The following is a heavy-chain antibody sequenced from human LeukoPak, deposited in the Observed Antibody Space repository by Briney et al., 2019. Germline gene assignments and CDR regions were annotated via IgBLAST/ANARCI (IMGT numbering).Heavy chain of an antibody. CDR1: GYTLTQLV. V-gene: IGHV1-24*01. D-gene: IGHD1-26*01. J-gene: IGHJ4*02. CDR3: ATSSGTYFLY. CDR2: FDPEDGET. Sequence: ASVKVSCKVSGYTLTQLVIHWVRQAPGKGLEWMGGFDPEDGETIYAQKFQDRVTMTEDTSTNTAYMELSSLRSEDTAFYYCATSSGTYFLYWGQGTLVTVS.